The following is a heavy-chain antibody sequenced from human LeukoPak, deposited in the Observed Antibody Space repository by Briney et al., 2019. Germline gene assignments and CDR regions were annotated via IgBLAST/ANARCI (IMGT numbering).Heavy chain of an antibody. CDR1: GFTFSSYG. V-gene: IGHV3-30*18. Sequence: PGGSPRLSCAASGFTFSSYGMHWVRQAPGKGLEWVAVISYDGSNKYCADSVKGRFTISRDNSKNTLYLQMNSLRAEDTAVYYCAKDLSGITFWGQGTLVTVSS. J-gene: IGHJ4*02. CDR3: AKDLSGITF. D-gene: IGHD3-10*01. CDR2: ISYDGSNK.